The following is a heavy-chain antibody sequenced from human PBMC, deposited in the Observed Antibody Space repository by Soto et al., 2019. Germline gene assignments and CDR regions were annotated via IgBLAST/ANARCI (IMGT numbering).Heavy chain of an antibody. CDR3: ARIVAVAGTNYYYGMDV. CDR1: GFSLSTSGMC. Sequence: SGPTLVNPTPTLTLTCTFSGFSLSTSGMCVSWIRQPPGKALEWLALIDWDDDKYYSTSLKTRLTISKDTSKNQVVLTMTNMDPVDTATYYCARIVAVAGTNYYYGMDVWGQGTTVTVSS. V-gene: IGHV2-70*01. D-gene: IGHD6-19*01. CDR2: IDWDDDK. J-gene: IGHJ6*02.